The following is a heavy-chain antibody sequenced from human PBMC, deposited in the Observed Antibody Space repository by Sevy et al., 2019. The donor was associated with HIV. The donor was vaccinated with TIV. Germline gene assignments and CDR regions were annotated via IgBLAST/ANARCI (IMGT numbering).Heavy chain of an antibody. CDR2: FDPEDGET. D-gene: IGHD3-22*01. Sequence: ASVKVSCKVSGYTLTELSMHWVRQAPGKGLEWMGGFDPEDGETIYAQKFQGRVTMTEDTSTDTAYMELSSLKSEDTAVYYCTTMEYFYDSSTYLNGDYCGQGTLVTVSS. CDR3: TTMEYFYDSSTYLNGDY. CDR1: GYTLTELS. J-gene: IGHJ4*02. V-gene: IGHV1-24*01.